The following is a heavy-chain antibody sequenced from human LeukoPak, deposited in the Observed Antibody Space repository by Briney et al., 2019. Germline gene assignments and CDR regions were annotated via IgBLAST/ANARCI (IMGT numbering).Heavy chain of an antibody. CDR1: GGSFSGYY. Sequence: SETLSLTCAVSGGSFSGYYWTWIRQPPGKGLEWIGEINHSGGANYNPSLMSRVTNSLDTSKNHFSLNLSSVTAADTAVYYCARGQGTVTTHWGQGTLVTVSS. J-gene: IGHJ4*02. V-gene: IGHV4-34*01. CDR3: ARGQGTVTTH. CDR2: INHSGGA. D-gene: IGHD4-17*01.